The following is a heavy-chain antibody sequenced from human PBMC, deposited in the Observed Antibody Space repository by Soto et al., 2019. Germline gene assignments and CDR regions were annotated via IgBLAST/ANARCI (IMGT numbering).Heavy chain of an antibody. CDR2: IYYSGST. J-gene: IGHJ6*02. CDR1: GGSISSSSYY. V-gene: IGHV4-39*01. CDR3: AGRGYSYGPPPSYGMDV. D-gene: IGHD5-18*01. Sequence: PSETLSLTCTVSGGSISSSSYYWGWIRQPPGKGLEWIGSIYYSGSTYYNPSLKSRVTISVDTSKNQFSLKLSSVTAADTAVYYCAGRGYSYGPPPSYGMDVWSPGTTVTV.